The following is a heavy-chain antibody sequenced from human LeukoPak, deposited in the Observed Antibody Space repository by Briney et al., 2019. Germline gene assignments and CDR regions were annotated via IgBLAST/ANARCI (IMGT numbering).Heavy chain of an antibody. J-gene: IGHJ6*02. D-gene: IGHD3-10*01. CDR3: AREELYYGSGSSVYYYGMDV. CDR1: VFTFSDYY. CDR2: ISSSGSTI. Sequence: PGGSLRLSCAASVFTFSDYYMSWIRQAPGKGLEWVSYISSSGSTIYYADSVKGRFTISRDNSKNTLYLRMNSLRAKDTAVYYCAREELYYGSGSSVYYYGMDVWGQGTTVTVSS. V-gene: IGHV3-11*04.